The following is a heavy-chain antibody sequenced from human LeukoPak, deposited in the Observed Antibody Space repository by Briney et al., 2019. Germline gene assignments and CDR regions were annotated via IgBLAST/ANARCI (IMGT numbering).Heavy chain of an antibody. CDR3: ARSSGWSLFDY. J-gene: IGHJ4*02. CDR1: AYTFTGYY. D-gene: IGHD6-19*01. CDR2: INPNSGGT. V-gene: IGHV1-2*02. Sequence: GASVKVSCKASAYTFTGYYMHWVRQAPGQGLEWMGWINPNSGGTNYAQKFQGRVTMTRDTSISTAYMELSTLRSDDTAVYYCARSSGWSLFDYWAREPWSPSPQ.